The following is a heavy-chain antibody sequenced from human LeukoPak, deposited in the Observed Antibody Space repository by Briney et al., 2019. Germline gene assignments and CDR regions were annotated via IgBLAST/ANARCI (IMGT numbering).Heavy chain of an antibody. Sequence: PSETLSLTCTVSGGSISSYYWSWIRQPPGKGLEWIGYIYYSGSTYYNPSLKSRVTISVDTSKNQFSLKLSSVTAADTAVYYCARLVVGATNWFDPWGQGTLVTVSS. D-gene: IGHD1-26*01. V-gene: IGHV4-59*08. CDR3: ARLVVGATNWFDP. CDR2: IYYSGST. CDR1: GGSISSYY. J-gene: IGHJ5*02.